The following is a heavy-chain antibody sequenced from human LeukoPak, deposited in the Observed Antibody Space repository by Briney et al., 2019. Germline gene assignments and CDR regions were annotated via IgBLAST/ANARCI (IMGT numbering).Heavy chain of an antibody. CDR3: ARAAYGDYHEYFQH. V-gene: IGHV3-53*01. J-gene: IGHJ1*01. CDR1: GFTVSSNY. CDR2: IYSGGST. Sequence: GGSLRLSCAASGFTVSSNYMSWVRQAPGKGLEWVSVIYSGGSTYYADSVKGRFTISRDNSKNTLYLQMNSLRAEDTAVYYCARAAYGDYHEYFQHWGQGTLVTVSS. D-gene: IGHD4-17*01.